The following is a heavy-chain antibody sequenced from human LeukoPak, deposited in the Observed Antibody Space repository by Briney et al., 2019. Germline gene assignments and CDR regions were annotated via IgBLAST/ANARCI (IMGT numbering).Heavy chain of an antibody. J-gene: IGHJ4*02. CDR2: ISYDGSNK. D-gene: IGHD2-2*01. CDR3: AKDVDIVVVPAAFGHFDY. V-gene: IGHV3-30*18. CDR1: GFSFRNYS. Sequence: GGSLRLSCAASGFSFRNYSMNWVRQAPGKGLEWVAVISYDGSNKYYADSVKGRFTISRDNSKNTLYLQMNSLRAEDTAVYYCAKDVDIVVVPAAFGHFDYWGQGTLVTVSS.